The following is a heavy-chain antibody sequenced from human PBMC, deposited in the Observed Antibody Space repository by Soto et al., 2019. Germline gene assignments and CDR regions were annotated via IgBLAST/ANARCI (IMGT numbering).Heavy chain of an antibody. CDR1: GFIFSSYG. D-gene: IGHD2-21*01. J-gene: IGHJ6*02. Sequence: QVHLVESGGGAVQPGRSLRVSCEASGFIFSSYGMHWVRQAPGKGLEWVAFINYDGSNKFYGDSVKGRFTISRDNSKNTLYLQMSRLRGEDTAVYYCARCEKKVMHCAVDVWGQGATVTVTS. V-gene: IGHV3-33*01. CDR2: INYDGSNK. CDR3: ARCEKKVMHCAVDV.